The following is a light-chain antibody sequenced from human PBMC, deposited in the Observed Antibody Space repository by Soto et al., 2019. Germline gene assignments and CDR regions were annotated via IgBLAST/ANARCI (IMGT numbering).Light chain of an antibody. V-gene: IGKV3-20*01. CDR2: GAS. Sequence: EIVLTQSPGTLSLSPGERATLSCRASQSVSSSYLAWYQQKPVQAPRHLIYGASGRATGIPDRFSGSGSGTDFTLNITRLEPADFAVYYCQHYRTSFGGGTRVEIK. J-gene: IGKJ4*01. CDR1: QSVSSSY. CDR3: QHYRTS.